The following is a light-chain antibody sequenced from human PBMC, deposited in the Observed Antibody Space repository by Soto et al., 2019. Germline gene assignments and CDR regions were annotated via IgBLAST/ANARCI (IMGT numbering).Light chain of an antibody. CDR2: KAS. J-gene: IGKJ1*01. V-gene: IGKV1-5*03. Sequence: DIQFTQSPSTLSASVGDRVTPTCRASQSVLNWLAWYQQKPGKAPKLLIYKASSLQSGVPSRFSGSGSGTEFTLTISSLQPDDFATYYCQHYNSYSEAFGQGTKVDIK. CDR3: QHYNSYSEA. CDR1: QSVLNW.